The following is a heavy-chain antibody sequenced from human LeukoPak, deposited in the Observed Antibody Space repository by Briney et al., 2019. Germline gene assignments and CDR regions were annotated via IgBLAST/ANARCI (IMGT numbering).Heavy chain of an antibody. D-gene: IGHD5-18*01. V-gene: IGHV1-46*01. Sequence: ASVKVSCKASGYTFTSYYMHWVRQAPGQGLEWMGIINPSGGSTSYAQKFQGRVTMTRDTSTSTVHMELSSLRSEDTAVYYCARASFYSYGYERGDYWGQGTLVTVSS. CDR2: INPSGGST. CDR3: ARASFYSYGYERGDY. J-gene: IGHJ4*02. CDR1: GYTFTSYY.